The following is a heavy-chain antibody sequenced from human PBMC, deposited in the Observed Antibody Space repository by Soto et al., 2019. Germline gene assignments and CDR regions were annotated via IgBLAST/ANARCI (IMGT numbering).Heavy chain of an antibody. J-gene: IGHJ5*02. D-gene: IGHD2-2*01. CDR2: IYYSGST. CDR1: GGSISSSSYY. V-gene: IGHV4-39*01. CDR3: ARRNCSSTSCYYSYNWFDP. Sequence: TLSLTCTVSGGSISSSSYYWGWIRQPPGKGLEWIGSIYYSGSTYYNPSLKSRVTISVDTSKNQFSLKLSSVTAADTAVYYCARRNCSSTSCYYSYNWFDPWGQGTLVTVSS.